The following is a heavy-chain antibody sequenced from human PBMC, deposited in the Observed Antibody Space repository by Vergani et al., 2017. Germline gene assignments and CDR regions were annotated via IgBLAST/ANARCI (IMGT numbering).Heavy chain of an antibody. Sequence: EVQLLQSGGGVIQPGGSVRLSCAASGFTFSACPMTWVRQAPGKGLEWVSAISARYPSTYYADSVKGRFTISRDNSKNTLYLQMNSLRGDDTAVYYCARGTRDTPSSRDYWGQGTLVTVSS. J-gene: IGHJ4*02. CDR1: GFTFSACP. CDR3: ARGTRDTPSSRDY. V-gene: IGHV3-23*01. CDR2: ISARYPST. D-gene: IGHD1-7*01.